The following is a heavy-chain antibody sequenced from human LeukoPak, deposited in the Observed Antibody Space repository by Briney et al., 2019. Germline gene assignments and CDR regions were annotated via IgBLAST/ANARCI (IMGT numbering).Heavy chain of an antibody. CDR3: AKDGREDAFDI. J-gene: IGHJ3*02. V-gene: IGHV3-48*03. D-gene: IGHD1-26*01. CDR2: ISSSGSTI. CDR1: GFTFSSYE. Sequence: GGSLRLSCAASGFTFSSYEMNWVRQAPGKGLEWVSYISSSGSTIYYADSVKGRFTISRDNSKNTLYLQMNSLRAEDTAVYYCAKDGREDAFDIWGQGTMVTVSS.